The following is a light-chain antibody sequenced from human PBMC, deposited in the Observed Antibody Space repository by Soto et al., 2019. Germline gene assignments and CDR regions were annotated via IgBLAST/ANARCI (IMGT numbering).Light chain of an antibody. V-gene: IGLV2-14*01. CDR3: SSYTSSSTTYV. CDR1: SSDVGNYNY. CDR2: EVT. Sequence: QSALTQPASVSGSPGQSITISCTGTSSDVGNYNYVSWYQQHPGQAPRLMIYEVTNRPSGVSNRFSGSKSGNTASLTISGLQAEDEADYYCSSYTSSSTTYVFGTGTKLTVL. J-gene: IGLJ1*01.